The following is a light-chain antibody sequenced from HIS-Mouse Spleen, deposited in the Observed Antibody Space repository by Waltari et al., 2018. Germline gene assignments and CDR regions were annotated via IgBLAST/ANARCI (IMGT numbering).Light chain of an antibody. CDR1: QSGSSSY. J-gene: IGKJ2*01. CDR2: GAS. CDR3: QQYGSSPRT. Sequence: EIVLTQSPGTLSLSPGERATLSCRASQSGSSSYVAWYQQKPGQAPRLLIYGASSRTTGIPDRFSGSGSGTDFTLTISRLEPEDFAVYYCQQYGSSPRTFGQGTKLEIK. V-gene: IGKV3-20*01.